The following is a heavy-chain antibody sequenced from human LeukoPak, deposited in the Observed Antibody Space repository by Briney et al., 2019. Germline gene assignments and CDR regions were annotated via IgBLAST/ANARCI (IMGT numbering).Heavy chain of an antibody. Sequence: GGSLRLSCAASGFTFSSYEMNWVRQAPGKGLEWVANIKQDGSEKYYVDSVKGRFTISRDNAKNSLYLQMNSLRAEDTAVYYCARDGAVTTHGYYYYYMDVWGKGTTVTVSS. D-gene: IGHD4-17*01. CDR3: ARDGAVTTHGYYYYYMDV. V-gene: IGHV3-7*01. CDR1: GFTFSSYE. CDR2: IKQDGSEK. J-gene: IGHJ6*03.